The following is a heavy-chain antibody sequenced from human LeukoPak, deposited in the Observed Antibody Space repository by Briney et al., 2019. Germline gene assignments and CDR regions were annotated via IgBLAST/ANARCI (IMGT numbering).Heavy chain of an antibody. V-gene: IGHV3-9*01. Sequence: PGGSLRLSCAASGFTFDDYAMHCARQAPGKGLEWVSGISWNSGSIGYADSVKGRFTISRDNAKNSLYLQLNSLRAEDTALYYGEKAEGGLISDFDSGGQGTLVTVSS. D-gene: IGHD2-8*01. CDR3: EKAEGGLISDFDS. CDR2: ISWNSGSI. J-gene: IGHJ4*02. CDR1: GFTFDDYA.